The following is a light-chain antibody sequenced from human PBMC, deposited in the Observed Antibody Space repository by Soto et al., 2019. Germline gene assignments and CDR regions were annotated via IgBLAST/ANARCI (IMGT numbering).Light chain of an antibody. CDR2: EVS. Sequence: QSALTQPASVSGSPGQSITLSCTGTSSDVGGYNSVSWYQQHPGKAPKLMIYEVSNWPSGVSNRFSGSKSGNTASLTISGLQAEDEADYYCSSYTSINTRYVFGSGTKLTVL. CDR1: SSDVGGYNS. J-gene: IGLJ1*01. V-gene: IGLV2-14*01. CDR3: SSYTSINTRYV.